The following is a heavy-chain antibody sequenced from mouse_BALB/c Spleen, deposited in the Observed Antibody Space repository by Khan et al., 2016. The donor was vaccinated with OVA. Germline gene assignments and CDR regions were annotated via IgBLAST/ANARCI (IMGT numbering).Heavy chain of an antibody. J-gene: IGHJ3*01. CDR1: GYIFTSYW. Sequence: VQLQESGAELVRPGASVKLSCKTSGYIFTSYWIHWVKQRSGQGLEWIARIYPGTGSTHYNEKFKGKATLTADKSSSTAYTQLSSLKSEDSAVYFCARPSDNSGSLFAYGGQGTLVTVSA. D-gene: IGHD3-2*01. CDR3: ARPSDNSGSLFAY. V-gene: IGHV1S132*01. CDR2: IYPGTGST.